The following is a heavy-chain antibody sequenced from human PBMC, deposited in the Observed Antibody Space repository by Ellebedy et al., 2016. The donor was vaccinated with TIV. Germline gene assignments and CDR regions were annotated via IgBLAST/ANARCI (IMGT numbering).Heavy chain of an antibody. Sequence: SETLSLXXTVSGGSISSSYYWGWIRQPPGKGLEWLGTIYYSGSTYYNPSPKSRVTISIDTSKNQFSLKLSSVTAADTAVYYCARDDYYDSSGYYHGLDYWGQGTQVTVSS. D-gene: IGHD3-22*01. CDR3: ARDDYYDSSGYYHGLDY. CDR1: GGSISSSYY. J-gene: IGHJ4*02. V-gene: IGHV4-39*07. CDR2: IYYSGST.